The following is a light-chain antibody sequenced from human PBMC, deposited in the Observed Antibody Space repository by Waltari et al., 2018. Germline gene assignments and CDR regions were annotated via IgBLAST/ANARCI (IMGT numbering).Light chain of an antibody. CDR2: EVS. Sequence: QSALTQPASVSGSPGQSIPISCTGTSSDVGGYNYVSWYQQHPAKAPKLMIYEVSNRPSGVSNRFSGSKSGNTASLTISGLQAEDEADYYCSSYTSSSTEVFGGGTKLTVL. J-gene: IGLJ2*01. CDR1: SSDVGGYNY. V-gene: IGLV2-14*01. CDR3: SSYTSSSTEV.